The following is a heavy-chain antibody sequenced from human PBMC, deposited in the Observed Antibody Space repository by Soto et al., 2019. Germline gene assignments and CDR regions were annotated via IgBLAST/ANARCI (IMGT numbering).Heavy chain of an antibody. CDR2: IKSKTDGGTT. D-gene: IGHD3-3*01. Sequence: GGSLRLSCAASGFTFSSAWMSLGCQVPGKGLEWVGRIKSKTDGGTTDYAAPVKGRFTISRDDSKNTLYLQMNSLKTEDTAVYYCTTVYDFWSGYPTYWGQGTLVTVSS. CDR1: GFTFSSAW. V-gene: IGHV3-15*01. J-gene: IGHJ4*02. CDR3: TTVYDFWSGYPTY.